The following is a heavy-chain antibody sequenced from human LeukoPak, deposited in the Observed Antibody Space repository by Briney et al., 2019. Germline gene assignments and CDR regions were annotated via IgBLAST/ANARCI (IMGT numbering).Heavy chain of an antibody. CDR1: GFIFSSHD. D-gene: IGHD1-14*01. CDR3: ARGRSRATITWYIDL. V-gene: IGHV3-13*01. J-gene: IGHJ2*01. Sequence: GGSLRLSCAASGFIFSSHDMHWVRQVTGKGLEWVSAIGPAGDTYYPTSVKGRFTVSRENAKNSLYLQMNSLRAGDTAVYYCARGRSRATITWYIDLWGRGTLVTVSS. CDR2: IGPAGDT.